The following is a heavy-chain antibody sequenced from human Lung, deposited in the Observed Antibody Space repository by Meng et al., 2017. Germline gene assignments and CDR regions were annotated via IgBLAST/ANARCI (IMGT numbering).Heavy chain of an antibody. CDR3: ARNNYGDYYFDY. D-gene: IGHD4-17*01. CDR2: ISYDGSNQ. J-gene: IGHJ4*02. Sequence: GEVVGSGGGLVQPGRSRIFSCAASGSTFSRNAMHWVRQAPGKGLEWVAAISYDGSNQHYADSVKGRFTISRDNSENTLYLQMNSLRAEDTAVYYCARNNYGDYYFDYWGQGTLVTVSS. V-gene: IGHV3-30*01. CDR1: GSTFSRNA.